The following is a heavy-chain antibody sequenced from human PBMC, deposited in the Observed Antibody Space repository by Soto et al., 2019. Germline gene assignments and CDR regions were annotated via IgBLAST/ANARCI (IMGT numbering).Heavy chain of an antibody. CDR3: TTDYRVTGRPREATIFPHEYYYYGMDV. Sequence: GGSLRLSCAASGFTFSNAWMNWVRQAPGKGLEWVGRIKSKTDGGTTDYAAPVKGRFTISRDDSKNTLYLQMNSLKTEDTAVYYCTTDYRVTGRPREATIFPHEYYYYGMDVWGQGTTVTVSS. CDR2: IKSKTDGGTT. J-gene: IGHJ6*02. D-gene: IGHD3-9*01. V-gene: IGHV3-15*07. CDR1: GFTFSNAW.